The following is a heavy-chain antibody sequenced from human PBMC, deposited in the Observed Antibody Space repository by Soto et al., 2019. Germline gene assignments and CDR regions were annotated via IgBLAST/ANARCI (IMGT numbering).Heavy chain of an antibody. CDR1: GFTLSSYA. V-gene: IGHV3-23*01. CDR2: ISGSGGST. J-gene: IGHJ4*02. D-gene: IGHD3-10*01. Sequence: EVQLLESGGGLVQPGGSLRLSCAASGFTLSSYAMSWVRQAPGKGLGWVSVISGSGGSTFYADSGKGRFTISRDNSKNTLHLQMSSLRAEDTAVYYCAKYLGGGCGELLAWGQGTLVIVSS. CDR3: AKYLGGGCGELLA.